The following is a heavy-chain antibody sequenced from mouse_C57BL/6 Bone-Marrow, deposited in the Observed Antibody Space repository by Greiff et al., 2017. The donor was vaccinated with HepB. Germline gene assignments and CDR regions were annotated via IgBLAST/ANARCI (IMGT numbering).Heavy chain of an antibody. CDR1: GFTFSDYY. V-gene: IGHV5-16*01. J-gene: IGHJ3*01. CDR3: ARGFAY. CDR2: INYDGSST. Sequence: EVQVVESEGGLVQPGSSMKLSCTASGFTFSDYYMAWVRQVPEKGLEWVANINYDGSSTYYLDSLKSRFIISRDNAKNILYLQMSSLKSEDTATYYCARGFAYWGQGTLVTVSA.